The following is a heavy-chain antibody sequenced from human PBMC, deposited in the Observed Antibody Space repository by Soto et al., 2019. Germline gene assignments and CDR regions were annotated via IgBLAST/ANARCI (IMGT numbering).Heavy chain of an antibody. V-gene: IGHV2-70*13. CDR3: ARSIRGPRKFNGMDV. J-gene: IGHJ6*02. Sequence: SGPTLVNPTETLTLTCTFSGFSITSPGMSVSWIRQPPGRALEWLALIERDDDDKYYSTSLKTRLTISKDTRKNQVVLTMANMDPADTATYYCARSIRGPRKFNGMDVWGQGTTVTVAS. CDR1: GFSITSPGMS. D-gene: IGHD1-20*01. CDR2: IERDDDDK.